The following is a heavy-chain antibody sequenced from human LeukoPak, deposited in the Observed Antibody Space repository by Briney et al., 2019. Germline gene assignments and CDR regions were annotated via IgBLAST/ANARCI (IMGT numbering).Heavy chain of an antibody. CDR1: GYTLTSYA. D-gene: IGHD3-10*01. Sequence: GASVKVSCKASGYTLTSYAMHWVRQAPGQRLEWKGSINAGNSNTKYSQKFQGRVTVTRDTSASTAYMELSSLRSEDTAVYYCARAYGSGSYYNGPGYWGQGTLVTVSS. CDR3: ARAYGSGSYYNGPGY. V-gene: IGHV1-3*01. J-gene: IGHJ4*02. CDR2: INAGNSNT.